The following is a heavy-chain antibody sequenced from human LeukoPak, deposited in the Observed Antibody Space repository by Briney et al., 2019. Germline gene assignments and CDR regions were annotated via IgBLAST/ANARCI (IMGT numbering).Heavy chain of an antibody. CDR2: IIPIFGTA. V-gene: IGHV1-69*13. CDR1: GGTFSSYA. J-gene: IGHJ5*02. Sequence: VASVKVSCKASGGTFSSYAISWVRQAPGQGLEWMGGIIPIFGTANYAQKFQGRVTITADESTSTAYMELSSLRSEDTAVYYCASLVVAAKVPSSWGQGTLVTVSS. D-gene: IGHD2-15*01. CDR3: ASLVVAAKVPSS.